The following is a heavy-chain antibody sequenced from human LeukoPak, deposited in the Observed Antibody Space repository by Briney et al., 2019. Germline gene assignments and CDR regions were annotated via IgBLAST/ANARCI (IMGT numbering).Heavy chain of an antibody. J-gene: IGHJ6*02. CDR1: GFTFRDSW. CDR2: MNQDGSVK. V-gene: IGHV3-7*01. Sequence: GGSLRLSCAASGFTFRDSWMSWVRQAPGKGLEWVANMNQDGSVKDYVDSVKGRFTISRDNARNSLYLQMSSLRAEDTAVYYCATYTHWVAGDVWGQGTTVTVSS. CDR3: ATYTHWVAGDV. D-gene: IGHD3-16*01.